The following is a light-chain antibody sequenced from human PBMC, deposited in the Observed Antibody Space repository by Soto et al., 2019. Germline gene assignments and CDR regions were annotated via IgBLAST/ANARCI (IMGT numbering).Light chain of an antibody. J-gene: IGKJ1*01. CDR2: DAS. Sequence: EIVLTQSPATLSLSPGDRATLSCRASQSVGSYLAWYQQRPGQAPRLLIHDASNRATGIPARFSGGGSGTYFTLTISSLEPEYFAVYYCQHCSNSRGWTFGQGTTVEVK. CDR1: QSVGSY. CDR3: QHCSNSRGWT. V-gene: IGKV3-11*01.